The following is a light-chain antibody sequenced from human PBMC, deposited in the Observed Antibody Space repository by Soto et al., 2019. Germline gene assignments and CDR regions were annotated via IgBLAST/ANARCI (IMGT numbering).Light chain of an antibody. V-gene: IGKV1-39*01. CDR3: LQNYSTPRT. CDR1: QNIGTS. CDR2: ATS. Sequence: DIQMTQSPSSLSASIGDRITIACRASQNIGTSLTWYQQKPGKAPELLIYATSNLKSGVPSRFSGSGSGTDFTLSISSLQPEDFATYYCLQNYSTPRTFGQGTRVEI. J-gene: IGKJ1*01.